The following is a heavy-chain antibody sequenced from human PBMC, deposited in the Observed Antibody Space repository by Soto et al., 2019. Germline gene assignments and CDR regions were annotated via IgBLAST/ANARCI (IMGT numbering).Heavy chain of an antibody. CDR2: ISGSGANT. CDR1: DFTFNNHA. V-gene: IGHV3-23*01. D-gene: IGHD2-2*01. Sequence: GGSLRLSCAASDFTFNNHAMTWVRQAPGKGLEWVSTISGSGANTYYADSVKGQFSISRDTSKSTLYLQVNNLRVEDTAVYYCAKGARLASTSELTWFDSWGQGTLATVSS. J-gene: IGHJ5*01. CDR3: AKGARLASTSELTWFDS.